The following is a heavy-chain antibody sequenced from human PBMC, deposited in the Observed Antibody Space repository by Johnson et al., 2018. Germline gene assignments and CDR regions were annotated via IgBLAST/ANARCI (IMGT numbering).Heavy chain of an antibody. Sequence: VQLVESGGGLVQPGGSLRLSCAASGFTFSTYDMHWVRQSTGKGLEWVSAITTGGDTYYPGSVKGRFTISRENAKSSLYLQMNSLRAEVTAVYYGARGNGPAFDSWGQGTMVTVSS. J-gene: IGHJ3*02. CDR1: GFTFSTYD. D-gene: IGHD2-8*01. CDR3: ARGNGPAFDS. V-gene: IGHV3-13*01. CDR2: ITTGGDT.